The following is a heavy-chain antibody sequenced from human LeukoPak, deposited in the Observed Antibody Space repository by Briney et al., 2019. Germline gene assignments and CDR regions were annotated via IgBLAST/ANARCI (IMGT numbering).Heavy chain of an antibody. V-gene: IGHV1-18*01. J-gene: IGHJ3*02. D-gene: IGHD2-15*01. CDR2: ISTYNGNT. Sequence: GASVKVSCKASGYTFTSYGISWVRQAPGQGLEWMGWISTYNGNTKYAQKLQGRVTMTTDTSTSTAYMELRSLRSDDTVVYYCAREKDWSSVGYDVFDIWGQGTMVTVSS. CDR1: GYTFTSYG. CDR3: AREKDWSSVGYDVFDI.